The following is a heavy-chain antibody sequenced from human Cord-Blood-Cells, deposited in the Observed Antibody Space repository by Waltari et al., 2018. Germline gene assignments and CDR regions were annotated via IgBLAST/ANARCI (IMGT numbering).Heavy chain of an antibody. CDR2: IYHSGST. Sequence: QVQLQESGPGLVKPSETLSLTCAVSGYSISSGYYWGWIRQPPGKGLEWIGSIYHSGSTYDNPSRKSRVTIAVDTSKNQFSLKLSSVTAADTAVYYCATLTQGLRLRAYYFDYWGQGTLVTVSS. V-gene: IGHV4-38-2*01. J-gene: IGHJ4*02. D-gene: IGHD5-12*01. CDR1: GYSISSGYY. CDR3: ATLTQGLRLRAYYFDY.